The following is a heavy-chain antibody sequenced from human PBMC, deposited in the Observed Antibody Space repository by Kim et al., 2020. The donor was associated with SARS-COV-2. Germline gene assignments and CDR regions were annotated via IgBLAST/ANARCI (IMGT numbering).Heavy chain of an antibody. J-gene: IGHJ4*02. D-gene: IGHD2-21*02. CDR2: INSDGSST. CDR1: GFTFSNSW. CDR3: ALLRGTVVTLDY. V-gene: IGHV3-74*01. Sequence: GGSLRLSCAASGFTFSNSWMHWVRQGPGKGLMWVSRINSDGSSTGYADSVKGRFTISKDNAKNTLYLQLNSLTAEDTAVYYCALLRGTVVTLDYWGQGT.